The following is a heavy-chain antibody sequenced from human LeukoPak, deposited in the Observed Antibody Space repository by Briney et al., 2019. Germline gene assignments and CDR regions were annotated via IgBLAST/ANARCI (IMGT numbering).Heavy chain of an antibody. CDR3: ARERRDGSYGFDY. Sequence: SETLSLTCTVSGASISEYYWNWMRQPAGKGLEWIGRIYISGTTNYNPSLNSRVTMSLDTSKNRFSLKLSSVTAADTAVYYCARERRDGSYGFDYWGQGTLLTVSS. J-gene: IGHJ4*02. CDR2: IYISGTT. CDR1: GASISEYY. D-gene: IGHD3-16*01. V-gene: IGHV4-4*07.